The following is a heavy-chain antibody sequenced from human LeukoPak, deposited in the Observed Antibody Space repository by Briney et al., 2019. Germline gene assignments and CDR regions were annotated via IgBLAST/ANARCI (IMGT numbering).Heavy chain of an antibody. CDR2: IYSGGST. V-gene: IGHV3-66*01. Sequence: GGTLRLSCAASEFSVGSNYMTWVRQAPGKGLEWVSLIYSGGSTYYADSVKGRFTISRDNSKNTLYLQMNSLRAEDTAVYYCAELGITMIGGVWGKGTTVTISS. CDR1: EFSVGSNY. D-gene: IGHD3-10*02. J-gene: IGHJ6*04. CDR3: AELGITMIGGV.